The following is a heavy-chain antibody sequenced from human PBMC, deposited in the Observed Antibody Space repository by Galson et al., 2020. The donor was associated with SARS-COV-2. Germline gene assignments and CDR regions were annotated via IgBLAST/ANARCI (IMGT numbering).Heavy chain of an antibody. D-gene: IGHD4-17*01. CDR1: SISNYNYY. Sequence: SISNYNYYWAWIRQPPGKGLEWIGTIYHSGNTYYNPSLESRLIISIDTSKNQFSLRLSSVTAADAAVYYCARNDYADYEDAYDIWGQGTMVTVSS. CDR2: IYHSGNT. V-gene: IGHV4-39*07. CDR3: ARNDYADYEDAYDI. J-gene: IGHJ3*02.